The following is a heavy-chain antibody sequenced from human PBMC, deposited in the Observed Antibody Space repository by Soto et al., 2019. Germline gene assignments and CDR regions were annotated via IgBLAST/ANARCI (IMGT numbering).Heavy chain of an antibody. CDR1: GFTFSSYT. D-gene: IGHD3-3*01. Sequence: GGSLRLSCAASGFTFSSYTMNWVRQAPGKGLEWLSYIRIAGSATYSTGSVKGRFTISRDNAKNSLYLQMNSLTDEDTAVYYCVRDRRYAFDIWGQGAMVTVSS. CDR2: IRIAGSAT. J-gene: IGHJ3*02. V-gene: IGHV3-48*02. CDR3: VRDRRYAFDI.